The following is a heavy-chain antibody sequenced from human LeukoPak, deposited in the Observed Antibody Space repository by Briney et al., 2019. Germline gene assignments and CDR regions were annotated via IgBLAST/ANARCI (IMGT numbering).Heavy chain of an antibody. CDR1: GYTFTGYY. CDR3: AIARVTMIVVVTLRY. J-gene: IGHJ4*02. CDR2: INPNSGGT. Sequence: ASVKVSCKAFGYTFTGYYMHWVRQAPGQGLEWMGRINPNSGGTNYAQKFQGRVTMTRDTSISTAYMELSRLRSDDTAVYYCAIARVTMIVVVTLRYWGQGTLVTVSS. D-gene: IGHD3-22*01. V-gene: IGHV1-2*06.